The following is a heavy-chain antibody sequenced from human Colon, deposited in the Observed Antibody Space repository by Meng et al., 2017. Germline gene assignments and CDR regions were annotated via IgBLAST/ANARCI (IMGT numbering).Heavy chain of an antibody. CDR1: GGSINSGGNY. V-gene: IGHV4-31*11. CDR3: ARARGGIVAEFFDY. D-gene: IGHD1-26*01. CDR2: IYKTGDN. Sequence: QVQLQESGPGPGKPSGTLSLTCAVSGGSINSGGNYWSWIRQHPGKGLEWMGYIYKTGDNYYNPSLKSQVTISIDTSKNQFSLNLTSVTAADTAVYYCARARGGIVAEFFDYWGQGILVTVSS. J-gene: IGHJ4*02.